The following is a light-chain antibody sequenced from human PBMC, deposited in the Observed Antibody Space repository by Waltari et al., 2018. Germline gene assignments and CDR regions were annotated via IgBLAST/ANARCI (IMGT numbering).Light chain of an antibody. V-gene: IGKV1-9*01. CDR3: QQLKSYPIT. J-gene: IGKJ5*01. CDR1: QVIIGY. CDR2: ATS. Sequence: TQLTQSPASLSASVGDRVTITCRASQVIIGYLAWYQQRPGKAPKFLIYATSTLRSGVPSRFSGSGSGTDFTLTISDLQPEDFATYYCQQLKSYPITFGQGTRLEIK.